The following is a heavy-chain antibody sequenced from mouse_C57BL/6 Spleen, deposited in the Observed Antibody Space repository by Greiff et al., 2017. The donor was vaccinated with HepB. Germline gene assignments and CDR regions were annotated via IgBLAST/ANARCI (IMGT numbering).Heavy chain of an antibody. CDR1: GYTFTSYW. CDR3: ARAYYGSSLFDY. V-gene: IGHV1-52*01. D-gene: IGHD1-1*01. CDR2: IDPSDSET. Sequence: VQLQESGAELVRPGSSVKLSCKASGYTFTSYWMHWVKQRPIQGLEWIGNIDPSDSETHYNQKFKDKATLTVDKSSSTAYMQLSSLTSEDSAVYYCARAYYGSSLFDYWGQGTTLTVSS. J-gene: IGHJ2*01.